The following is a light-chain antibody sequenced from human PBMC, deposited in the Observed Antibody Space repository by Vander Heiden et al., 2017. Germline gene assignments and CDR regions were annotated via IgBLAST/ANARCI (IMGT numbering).Light chain of an antibody. J-gene: IGLJ3*02. Sequence: QSALTQPASVSGSPGQSITISCAGTSSDDWSYNLVSWYQQPPGKAPKLIIYEVTKRPSGVSNRFSGSKSGITVSLTISGLQAEDEADYYCCSYAGSTTWVFGGGTKLTVL. CDR3: CSYAGSTTWV. V-gene: IGLV2-23*02. CDR2: EVT. CDR1: SSDDWSYNL.